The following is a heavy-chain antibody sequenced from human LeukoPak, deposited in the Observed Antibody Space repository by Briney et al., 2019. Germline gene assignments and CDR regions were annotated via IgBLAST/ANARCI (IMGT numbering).Heavy chain of an antibody. CDR1: GFTFDDYA. D-gene: IGHD4-23*01. CDR3: AKDTSGDYGGNQ. J-gene: IGHJ4*02. CDR2: ISGDGGST. Sequence: GGSLRLSCAASGFTFDDYAMHWVRQAPGKGLEWVSLISGDGGSTYYEDSVKGRFTISRDNSKNSLYLQMNSLRTEDTALYYCAKDTSGDYGGNQWGQGTLVTVSS. V-gene: IGHV3-43*02.